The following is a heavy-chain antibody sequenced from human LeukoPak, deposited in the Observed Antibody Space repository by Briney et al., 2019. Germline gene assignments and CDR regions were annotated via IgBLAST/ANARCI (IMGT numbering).Heavy chain of an antibody. J-gene: IGHJ6*04. D-gene: IGHD3-22*01. V-gene: IGHV3-48*03. CDR3: AGQGLNYYYGMDV. Sequence: GGSLRLSCAASGFTFSSYEMNWVRQAPGKGLEWVSYISSSGSTIYYADAVKGRFTISRHNAKNSLYLQMNRLRAEDTAVYYCAGQGLNYYYGMDVWGKGTTVTVSS. CDR1: GFTFSSYE. CDR2: ISSSGSTI.